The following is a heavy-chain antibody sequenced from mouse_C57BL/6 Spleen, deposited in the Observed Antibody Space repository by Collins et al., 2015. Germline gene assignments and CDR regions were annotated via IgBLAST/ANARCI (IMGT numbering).Heavy chain of an antibody. D-gene: IGHD2-4*01. Sequence: QIQLVQSGPELKKPGETVKISCKASGYTFTNYGMNWVKQAPGKGLKWMGWINTYTGEPTYADDFKGRFAFSLETSASTAYLQINNLKNEDTATYFCASMITAWFAYWGQGTLVTVSA. V-gene: IGHV9-3-1*01. CDR1: GYTFTNYG. J-gene: IGHJ3*01. CDR2: INTYTGEP. CDR3: ASMITAWFAY.